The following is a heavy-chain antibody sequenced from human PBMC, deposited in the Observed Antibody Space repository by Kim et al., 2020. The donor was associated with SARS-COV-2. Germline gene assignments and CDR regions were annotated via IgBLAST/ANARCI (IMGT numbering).Heavy chain of an antibody. CDR3: ARASLIGRRPFCY. CDR1: GGSFSGYY. D-gene: IGHD2-21*01. J-gene: IGHJ6*01. V-gene: IGHV4-34*01. Sequence: SETLSLTCTVYGGSFSGYYCSWIRPPTGQGAGWSGEMNRSGSPNYNPALKSRVTISVDTSMYQFSLKLSPVTAADTAVYYCARASLIGRRPFCYWGQGTPV. CDR2: MNRSGSP.